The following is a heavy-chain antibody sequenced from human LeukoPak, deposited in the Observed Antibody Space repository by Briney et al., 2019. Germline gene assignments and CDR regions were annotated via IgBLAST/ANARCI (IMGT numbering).Heavy chain of an antibody. CDR1: GFTFRSYG. CDR3: AKALTSGWYLDAFNI. D-gene: IGHD6-19*01. V-gene: IGHV3-30*02. J-gene: IGHJ3*02. CDR2: IWYDGSNK. Sequence: GGSLRLSCAASGFTFRSYGMHWVRQAPGKGLEWVAVIWYDGSNKYYADSVKGRFTISRDNSKNTLFLEMNSLRAEDTAVYYCAKALTSGWYLDAFNIWGQGTMVTVSS.